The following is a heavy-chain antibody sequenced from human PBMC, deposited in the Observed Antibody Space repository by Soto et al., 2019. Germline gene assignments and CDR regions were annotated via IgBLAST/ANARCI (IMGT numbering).Heavy chain of an antibody. CDR2: INHLGSI. V-gene: IGHV4-34*01. CDR1: GGSLSDYF. D-gene: IGHD2-21*01. CDR3: ARGGISHWAYFYYMDV. Sequence: SETLSLTCVFSGGSLSDYFWSLIRQPPGMALEWIGEINHLGSINYNPSLKSRVTMSVDTSKNQFSLTLNSVTAADTATYYCARGGISHWAYFYYMDVWDRGTTVTVSS. J-gene: IGHJ6*03.